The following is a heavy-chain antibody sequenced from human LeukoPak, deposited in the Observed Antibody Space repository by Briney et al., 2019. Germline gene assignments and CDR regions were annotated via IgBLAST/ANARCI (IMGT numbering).Heavy chain of an antibody. Sequence: GSLRLSCAASGFTFSSFSMNWVRQAPGKGLEWISYITSSSGSTYYADSVKGRFTISRDNAKNSLYLQMNSLRAEDTAVYYCARVIGSYGDSAYWGQGTLVTVSS. J-gene: IGHJ4*02. CDR1: GFTFSSFS. CDR2: ITSSSGST. D-gene: IGHD4-17*01. CDR3: ARVIGSYGDSAY. V-gene: IGHV3-48*04.